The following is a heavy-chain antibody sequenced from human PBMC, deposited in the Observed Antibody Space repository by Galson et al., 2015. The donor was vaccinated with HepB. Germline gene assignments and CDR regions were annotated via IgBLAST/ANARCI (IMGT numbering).Heavy chain of an antibody. Sequence: SVKVSCKASGGTFSSYAISWVRQAPGQGLEWMGGIIPIFGTANYAQKFQGRVTITADESTSTAYMELSSLRSEDTAVYYCARQAFVVVTATHAFDIWGQGTMVTVSS. CDR2: IIPIFGTA. V-gene: IGHV1-69*13. J-gene: IGHJ3*02. CDR1: GGTFSSYA. CDR3: ARQAFVVVTATHAFDI. D-gene: IGHD2-21*02.